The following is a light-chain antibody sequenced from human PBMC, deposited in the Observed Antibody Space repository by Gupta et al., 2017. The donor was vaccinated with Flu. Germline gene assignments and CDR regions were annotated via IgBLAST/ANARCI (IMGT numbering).Light chain of an antibody. CDR2: DAS. J-gene: IGKJ4*01. V-gene: IGKV1-27*01. CDR1: QGITNY. Sequence: DIQMTQSPSSLSASVGDRVTITCRASQGITNYLGWYQQKPGKSPKLLIFDASTLQSGVPSRFSGSGSGTDFTLTITSLQPEDVATYYCQHYDSAPLTFGGGTKVEIK. CDR3: QHYDSAPLT.